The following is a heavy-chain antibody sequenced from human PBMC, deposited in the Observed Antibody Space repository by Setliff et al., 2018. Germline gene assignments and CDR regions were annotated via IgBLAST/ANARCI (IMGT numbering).Heavy chain of an antibody. CDR1: GGTFRSYG. Sequence: ASVKVSCKASGGTFRSYGISWVRQAPGQGLEWMGGTIPSFGSTNYAQKFQDRVTIITDESTSTAYMELRSLRSDDTAVYYCARSPPTVVVTAIQAIFDYWGQGTLVTVSS. V-gene: IGHV1-69*05. J-gene: IGHJ4*02. CDR3: ARSPPTVVVTAIQAIFDY. D-gene: IGHD2-21*02. CDR2: TIPSFGST.